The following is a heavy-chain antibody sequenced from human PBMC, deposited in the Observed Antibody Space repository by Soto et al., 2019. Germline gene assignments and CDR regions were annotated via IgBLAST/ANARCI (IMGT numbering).Heavy chain of an antibody. V-gene: IGHV4-34*01. CDR1: GGSFSGYY. J-gene: IGHJ4*02. Sequence: QVQLQQWGAGLLKPSETLSLTCAVYGGSFSGYYWRWIRQPPGKGLEWIGEINHSGSTNYNPSLKSRVTIPVDTSKNQFSLKLSSGTAADTAVYYCARKIAAAGTMRRYYFDYWGQVTLVTVSS. CDR3: ARKIAAAGTMRRYYFDY. CDR2: INHSGST. D-gene: IGHD6-13*01.